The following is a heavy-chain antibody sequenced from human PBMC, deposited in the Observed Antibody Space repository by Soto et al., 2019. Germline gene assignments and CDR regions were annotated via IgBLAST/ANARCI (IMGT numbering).Heavy chain of an antibody. Sequence: GGSLRLSCAASGFTFRSYGMHWVRQAPGKGLEWVAVISYDGSNKYYADSVKGRFTISRDNSKNTLYLQMNSLRAEDTAVYYCAKGGVGSTSNAFDIWGQGTMVTVSS. CDR1: GFTFRSYG. V-gene: IGHV3-30*18. CDR3: AKGGVGSTSNAFDI. D-gene: IGHD1-26*01. J-gene: IGHJ3*02. CDR2: ISYDGSNK.